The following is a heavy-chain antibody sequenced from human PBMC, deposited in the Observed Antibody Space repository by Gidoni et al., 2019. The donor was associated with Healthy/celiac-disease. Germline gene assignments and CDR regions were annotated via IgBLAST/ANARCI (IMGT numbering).Heavy chain of an antibody. D-gene: IGHD2-8*01. V-gene: IGHV1-2*02. CDR3: ARDFYCTNGVCSLSMDV. J-gene: IGHJ6*02. Sequence: QVQLVQSGAEVKKPGASVKVSCKASGYTFPGYYMHWVRQAPGQGLEWMGWINPNSGGTNYAQKFQGRVTMTRDTSISTAYMELSRLRSDDTAVYYCARDFYCTNGVCSLSMDVWGQGTTVTVSS. CDR1: GYTFPGYY. CDR2: INPNSGGT.